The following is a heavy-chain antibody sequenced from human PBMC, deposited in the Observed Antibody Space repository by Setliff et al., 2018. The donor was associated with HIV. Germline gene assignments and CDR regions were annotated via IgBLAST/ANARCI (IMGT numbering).Heavy chain of an antibody. CDR2: IYTNGCT. CDR3: ASGREAVAGALHFDY. CDR1: SGSISTHY. V-gene: IGHV4-4*08. J-gene: IGHJ4*02. Sequence: SETLSLTCTVSSGSISTHYWSWIRQPPGKGLEWIGYIYTNGCTNYNPSLKSRVTISVDTSKNQFSLKLNSVTAADTAVYYCASGREAVAGALHFDYWGQGPLVTVSS. D-gene: IGHD6-19*01.